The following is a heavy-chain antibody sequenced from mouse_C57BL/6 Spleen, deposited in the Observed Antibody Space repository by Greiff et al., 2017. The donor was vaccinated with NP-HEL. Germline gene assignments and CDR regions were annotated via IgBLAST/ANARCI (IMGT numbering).Heavy chain of an antibody. Sequence: VQLQQPGAELVKPGASVKMSCKASGYTFTSYWITWVKQRPGQGLEWIGDIYPGSGSTNYNEKFKSKATLTVDTSSSTAYMQLSSLTSEDSAVYYCARSGYDYDRGYYFDYWGQGTTLTVSS. CDR3: ARSGYDYDRGYYFDY. CDR1: GYTFTSYW. J-gene: IGHJ2*01. D-gene: IGHD2-4*01. V-gene: IGHV1-55*01. CDR2: IYPGSGST.